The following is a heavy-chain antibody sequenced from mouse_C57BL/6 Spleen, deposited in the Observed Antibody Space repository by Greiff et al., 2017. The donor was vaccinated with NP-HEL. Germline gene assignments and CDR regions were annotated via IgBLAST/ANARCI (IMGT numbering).Heavy chain of an antibody. CDR1: GFTFSSYA. Sequence: DVMLVESGGGLVKPGGSLKLSCAASGFTFSSYAMSWVRQTPEKRLEWVATISDGGSYTYYPDNVKGRFTISRDNAKNNLYLQMSHLKSEDTAMYYCARDRRLRYFDYWGQGTTLTVSS. CDR3: ARDRRLRYFDY. V-gene: IGHV5-4*01. J-gene: IGHJ2*01. D-gene: IGHD2-2*01. CDR2: ISDGGSYT.